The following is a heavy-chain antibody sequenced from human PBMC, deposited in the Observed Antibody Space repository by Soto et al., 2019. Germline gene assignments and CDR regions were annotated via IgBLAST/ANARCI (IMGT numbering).Heavy chain of an antibody. CDR3: ARDPKTSGGQHWAFNYFDS. Sequence: QVQLVESGGGVVQPGRSLRLSCAASGFSFSISPMHWVRQAPGKGPEWGALISYDGTNKFYADSVKGRFTISRDNSSSTLYLQVDSLRPEDAAVYYCARDPKTSGGQHWAFNYFDSWGQGTLVTVSS. D-gene: IGHD7-27*01. CDR2: ISYDGTNK. CDR1: GFSFSISP. V-gene: IGHV3-30-3*01. J-gene: IGHJ4*02.